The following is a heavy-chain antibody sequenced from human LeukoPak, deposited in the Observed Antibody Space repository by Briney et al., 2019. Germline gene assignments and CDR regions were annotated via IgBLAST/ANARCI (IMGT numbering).Heavy chain of an antibody. V-gene: IGHV4-59*01. Sequence: SETLSLTCTVSGGSISSYYWSWIRQPPGKGLEWIGYIYYSGSTNYNPSLKSRVTISVDTSKNQFSLKLSSVIAADTAVYYCARVGVADLDYWGQGTLVTVSS. CDR2: IYYSGST. CDR1: GGSISSYY. CDR3: ARVGVADLDY. D-gene: IGHD3-16*01. J-gene: IGHJ4*02.